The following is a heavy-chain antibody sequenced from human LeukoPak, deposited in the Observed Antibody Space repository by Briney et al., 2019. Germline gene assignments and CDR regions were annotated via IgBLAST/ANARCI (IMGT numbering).Heavy chain of an antibody. D-gene: IGHD4-23*01. V-gene: IGHV3-48*03. J-gene: IGHJ4*02. CDR2: ISSSGSTI. CDR3: ARGDSHVTPGVY. Sequence: GGSLRLSCAASGFTFSSYEMNWVRQAPGKGLEWVSYISSSGSTIYYADSVKGRFTISRDNAKNSLYLQMNSLRAEDTAVYYCARGDSHVTPGVYWGQGTLVTVSS. CDR1: GFTFSSYE.